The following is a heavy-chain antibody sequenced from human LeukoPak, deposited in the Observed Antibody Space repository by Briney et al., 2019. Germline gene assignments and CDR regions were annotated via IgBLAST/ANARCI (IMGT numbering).Heavy chain of an antibody. J-gene: IGHJ3*02. D-gene: IGHD3-3*01. CDR1: GGSISSYY. Sequence: SETLSLTCTVSGGSISSYYWSWIRQPPGKGLEWIGYIYYSGSTNYNPSLKSRVTISVDTSKNQFSLKLSSVTAADTAVYYCARGFWRYTNAFDIWGQGTMVTVSS. V-gene: IGHV4-59*01. CDR2: IYYSGST. CDR3: ARGFWRYTNAFDI.